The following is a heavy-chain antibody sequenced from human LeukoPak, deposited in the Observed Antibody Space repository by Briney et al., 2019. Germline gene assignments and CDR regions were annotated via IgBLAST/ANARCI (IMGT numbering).Heavy chain of an antibody. CDR1: GGSIRNYY. V-gene: IGHV4-59*01. J-gene: IGHJ3*02. Sequence: SETLSLTCTVSGGSIRNYYWTWIRQPPGKGREGTGYICDSGSTNNNPSLKSRVTISLDPSKNQFSLSLSSVTAADTAVYYCARARWLKDAFDIWGQGTMVTVSS. CDR3: ARARWLKDAFDI. D-gene: IGHD5-24*01. CDR2: ICDSGST.